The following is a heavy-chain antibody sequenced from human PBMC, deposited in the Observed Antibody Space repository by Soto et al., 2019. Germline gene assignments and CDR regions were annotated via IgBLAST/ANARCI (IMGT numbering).Heavy chain of an antibody. CDR1: GFTFDDYT. CDR2: ISWDGGST. D-gene: IGHD5-12*01. V-gene: IGHV3-43*01. Sequence: EVQLVESGGVVVQPGGSLRLSCAASGFTFDDYTMHWVRQAPGKGLEWVSLISWDGGSTYYADSVKGRFTISRDNSKNSLYLQMNSLRTEDTALYYCAVGGYGRKIPMNYCGQGTLVIVSA. J-gene: IGHJ4*02. CDR3: AVGGYGRKIPMNY.